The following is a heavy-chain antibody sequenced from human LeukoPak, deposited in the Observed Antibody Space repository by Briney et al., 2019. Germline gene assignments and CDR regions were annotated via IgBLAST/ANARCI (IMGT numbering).Heavy chain of an antibody. D-gene: IGHD3-3*01. J-gene: IGHJ4*02. CDR3: ATTLYDFWSGSPQYYFDY. CDR2: IKQDGSEK. V-gene: IGHV3-7*01. CDR1: GFTFSSYW. Sequence: GGSLRLSCAASGFTFSSYWMSWVRQAPGKGLEWVANIKQDGSEKYYVDSVKGRFTISRDNAKNSLYLQMNSLRAEDTAVYYCATTLYDFWSGSPQYYFDYWGQGTLVTVSS.